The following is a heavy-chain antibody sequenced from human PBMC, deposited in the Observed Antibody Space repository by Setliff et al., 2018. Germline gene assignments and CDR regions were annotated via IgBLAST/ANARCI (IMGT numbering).Heavy chain of an antibody. Sequence: GGSLRLSCEASGFTFSSYAMNWVRQAPGKGLEWVSGIRSNGGATYYAQSVKGRFTISRDNAKNSLYLQMNSLRAEDTAVYYCARLRKDYGDYYYFDYWGQGTLVTVSS. CDR2: IRSNGGAT. CDR3: ARLRKDYGDYYYFDY. J-gene: IGHJ4*02. V-gene: IGHV3-21*01. CDR1: GFTFSSYA. D-gene: IGHD4-17*01.